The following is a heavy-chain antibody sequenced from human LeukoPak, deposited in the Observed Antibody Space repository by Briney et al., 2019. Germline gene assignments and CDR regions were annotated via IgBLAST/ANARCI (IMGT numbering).Heavy chain of an antibody. V-gene: IGHV3-21*01. J-gene: IGHJ4*02. Sequence: GGSLRLSCAASGFTFSSYAMHWVRQAPGKGLEWVSSISSSSSYIYYADSAKGRFTISRDNAKNSLYLQMNSLRAEDTAVYYCARKGIAAAGRFGYWGQGTLVTVSS. CDR2: ISSSSSYI. D-gene: IGHD6-13*01. CDR3: ARKGIAAAGRFGY. CDR1: GFTFSSYA.